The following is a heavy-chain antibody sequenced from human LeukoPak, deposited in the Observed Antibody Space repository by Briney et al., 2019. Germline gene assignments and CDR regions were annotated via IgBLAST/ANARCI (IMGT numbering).Heavy chain of an antibody. CDR3: ARDQAFPIAAAGLPYYYYGMDV. D-gene: IGHD6-13*01. Sequence: PGRSLRLSCAASGFTFSSYGMHWVRQAPGKGLEWVAVIWYDGSNKYYADSVKGRFTISRDNSKNTLYLQVNSLRAEDTAVYYCARDQAFPIAAAGLPYYYYGMDVWGQGTTVTVSS. J-gene: IGHJ6*02. V-gene: IGHV3-33*01. CDR1: GFTFSSYG. CDR2: IWYDGSNK.